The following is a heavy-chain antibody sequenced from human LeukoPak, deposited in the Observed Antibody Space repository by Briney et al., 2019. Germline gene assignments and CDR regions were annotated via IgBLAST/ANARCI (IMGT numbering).Heavy chain of an antibody. Sequence: GRSLRLSCAASGFTFSSYGMQWVRQAPGKGMEGVAVIWYDGSNKYYADYVKGRFTVYRDNCKNTLYLRMNTLRAEHTALYYCARDYVDPKNYFYYCGQGTLVTVSS. V-gene: IGHV3-33*01. CDR3: ARDYVDPKNYFYY. CDR1: GFTFSSYG. CDR2: IWYDGSNK. D-gene: IGHD4-17*01. J-gene: IGHJ4*02.